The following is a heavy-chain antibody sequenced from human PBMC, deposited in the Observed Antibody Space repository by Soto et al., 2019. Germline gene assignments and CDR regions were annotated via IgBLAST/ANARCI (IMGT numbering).Heavy chain of an antibody. CDR3: ARHQRPEAGDDYYFGMNV. D-gene: IGHD2-21*02. J-gene: IGHJ6*02. V-gene: IGHV3-30-3*01. CDR2: ISFDGSNK. CDR1: EFTFTNYA. Sequence: QVQMVESGGGVVQPGKSLRLSCAASEFTFTNYALHWVRQAPGKGLEWVGAISFDGSNKFYADSVKGRFTISIDNSKHTLYLQMNSLTPEDTAVYYCARHQRPEAGDDYYFGMNVWGQGTTVTVSS.